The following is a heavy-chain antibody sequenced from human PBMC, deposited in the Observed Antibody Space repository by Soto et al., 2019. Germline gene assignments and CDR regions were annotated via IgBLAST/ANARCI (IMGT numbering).Heavy chain of an antibody. J-gene: IGHJ6*02. V-gene: IGHV4-61*01. CDR3: AREIMGARYGLDV. CDR1: GVPVSSGSYY. CDR2: VYYSGNT. Sequence: SETLSLTCTVSGVPVSSGSYYWSWIRQPPGKGLEWIGYVYYSGNTNYNPSLKSRVTISIDTSDNQFSLKLTSMTAADTAVYYCAREIMGARYGLDVWGQGTTVTVSS. D-gene: IGHD2-8*01.